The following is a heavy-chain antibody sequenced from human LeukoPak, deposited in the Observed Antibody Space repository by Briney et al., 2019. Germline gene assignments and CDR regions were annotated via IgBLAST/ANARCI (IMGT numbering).Heavy chain of an antibody. CDR2: INSDGRSI. Sequence: PAGSLRLSCAASGFTFSSYAMTWVRQSPGKGLVWVSRINSDGRSISYADSVKGRFTISRDNAKNTLYLQMNSLRAEDTAVYYCVRRYYDSSGYSIFDYWGQGTLVTVSS. CDR3: VRRYYDSSGYSIFDY. V-gene: IGHV3-74*01. CDR1: GFTFSSYA. D-gene: IGHD3-22*01. J-gene: IGHJ4*02.